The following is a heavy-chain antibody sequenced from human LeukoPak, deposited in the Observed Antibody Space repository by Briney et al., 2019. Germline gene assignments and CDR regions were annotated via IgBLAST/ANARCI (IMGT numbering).Heavy chain of an antibody. Sequence: ASVKVSCKASGYPFTGYYIHWVRQAPGQGLEWMGIINPSGGSTSYAQKFRGRVTMTRDMSTSTVYMELSSLRSEDTAVYYCARGRPPGHCGDDCSYWFDPWGQGTLVTVSS. CDR2: INPSGGST. D-gene: IGHD2-21*02. CDR3: ARGRPPGHCGDDCSYWFDP. V-gene: IGHV1-46*01. J-gene: IGHJ5*02. CDR1: GYPFTGYY.